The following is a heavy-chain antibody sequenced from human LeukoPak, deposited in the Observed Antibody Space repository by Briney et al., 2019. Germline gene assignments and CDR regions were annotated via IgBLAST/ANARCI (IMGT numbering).Heavy chain of an antibody. V-gene: IGHV4-59*08. D-gene: IGHD7-27*01. CDR1: GGSIGNYY. J-gene: IGHJ3*02. CDR2: IHYSGFT. Sequence: PSETLSLTCTVSGGSIGNYYWSWLRQPPGKGLECIGFIHYSGFTTYRPSLKSRVTLSVDTSKNQFSLKLRSVTGADTAVYYCARNWASYAFDIWGPGTMVTVSS. CDR3: ARNWASYAFDI.